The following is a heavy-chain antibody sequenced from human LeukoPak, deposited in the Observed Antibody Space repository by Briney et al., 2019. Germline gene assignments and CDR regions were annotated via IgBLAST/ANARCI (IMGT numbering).Heavy chain of an antibody. CDR2: IYTSGST. V-gene: IGHV4-59*10. Sequence: SETLSLTCAVYGGSFSGYYWSWIRQPAGKGLEWIGRIYTSGSTNYNPSLKSRVTMSVDTSKNQFSLKLSSVTAADTAVYYCARVSSSSFTDWFDPWGQGTLVTVSS. D-gene: IGHD6-6*01. CDR3: ARVSSSSFTDWFDP. J-gene: IGHJ5*02. CDR1: GGSFSGYY.